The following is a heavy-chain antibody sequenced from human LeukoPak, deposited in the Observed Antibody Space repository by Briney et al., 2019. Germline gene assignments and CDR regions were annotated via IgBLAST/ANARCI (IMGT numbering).Heavy chain of an antibody. Sequence: GGSLRLSCAASGFIFTDYWMNWVRQAPGKGLEWVAMIKYDGIDKKYLDSVKGRFTISRDNAKNSLYLQMNSLRAEDTAVYYCARDLVDLFYYFGMDVWGQGTTVTVSS. CDR2: IKYDGIDK. J-gene: IGHJ6*02. CDR1: GFIFTDYW. V-gene: IGHV3-7*01. D-gene: IGHD3-16*01. CDR3: ARDLVDLFYYFGMDV.